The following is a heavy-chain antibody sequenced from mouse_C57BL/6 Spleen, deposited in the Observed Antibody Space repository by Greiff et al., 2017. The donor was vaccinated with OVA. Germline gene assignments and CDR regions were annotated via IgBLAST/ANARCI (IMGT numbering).Heavy chain of an antibody. CDR1: GYAFSSSW. CDR3: ARNYGFAY. D-gene: IGHD1-1*01. J-gene: IGHJ3*01. CDR2: IYPGDGDT. Sequence: QVQLKESGPELVKPGASVKISCKASGYAFSSSWMNWVKQRPGKGLEWIGRIYPGDGDTNYNGKFKGKATLTADKSSSTAYMQLSSLTSEDSAVYFCARNYGFAYWGQGTLVTVSA. V-gene: IGHV1-82*01.